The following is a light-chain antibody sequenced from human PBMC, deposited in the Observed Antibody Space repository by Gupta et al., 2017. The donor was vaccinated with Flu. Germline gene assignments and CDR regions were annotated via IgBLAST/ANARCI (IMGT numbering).Light chain of an antibody. CDR2: GAS. J-gene: IGKJ2*01. CDR1: QDITNS. V-gene: IGKV1-16*01. CDR3: QQDDDNPHT. Sequence: DIQMTQSPSSLSAFVGDRVTITCRASQDITNSLVWFQQIPGKAPKSLIFGASTLQSGVPSRFSGGGSGKVFTLTISSLQPGDFATYYCQQDDDNPHTFGQGTKLEVK.